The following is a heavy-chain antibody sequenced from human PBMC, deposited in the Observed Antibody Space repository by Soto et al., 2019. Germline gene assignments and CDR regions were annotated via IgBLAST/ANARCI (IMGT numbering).Heavy chain of an antibody. J-gene: IGHJ1*01. D-gene: IGHD3-22*01. CDR2: ISAYNGNT. CDR3: ARELDYYDSSGYPRAEYFQH. CDR1: GYTFTSYG. Sequence: GASVKVSCKASGYTFTSYGISWVRQAPGQGLEWMGWISAYNGNTNYAQKLQGRVTITADESTSTAYMELSSLRSEDTAVYYCARELDYYDSSGYPRAEYFQHWGQGTLVTVS. V-gene: IGHV1-18*01.